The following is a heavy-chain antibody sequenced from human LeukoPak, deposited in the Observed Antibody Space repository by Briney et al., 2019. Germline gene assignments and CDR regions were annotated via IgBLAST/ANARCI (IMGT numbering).Heavy chain of an antibody. D-gene: IGHD2-15*01. CDR3: ARDHGGAVTAYSDAFDV. CDR2: AFYRSQWQR. Sequence: SQTLSLTCAISGDSVSSNTAAWNWIRQSPSRGLEWLGRAFYRSQWQRDYAVSVRSRIAVNPDTSKNQFSLQLNSLTPEDTAVYYCARDHGGAVTAYSDAFDVWSQGTMVTVSS. CDR1: GDSVSSNTAA. J-gene: IGHJ3*01. V-gene: IGHV6-1*01.